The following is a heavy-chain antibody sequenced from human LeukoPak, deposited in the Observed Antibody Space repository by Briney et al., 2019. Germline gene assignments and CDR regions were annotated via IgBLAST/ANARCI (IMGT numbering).Heavy chain of an antibody. D-gene: IGHD6-6*01. J-gene: IGHJ4*02. CDR3: ARGMIAARLGSNY. CDR1: GGTFSSYA. CDR2: IIPILGIA. V-gene: IGHV1-69*04. Sequence: SVKVSCKASGGTFSSYAISWVRQAPGQGLEWMGRIIPILGIANYAQKFQGRVTMTRNTSISTAYMELSSLRSEDTAVYYCARGMIAARLGSNYWGQGTLVTVSS.